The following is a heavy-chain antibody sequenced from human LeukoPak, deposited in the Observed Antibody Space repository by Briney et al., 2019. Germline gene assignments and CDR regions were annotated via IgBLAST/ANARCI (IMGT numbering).Heavy chain of an antibody. CDR2: INPNSGDT. CDR1: GYTFTGYY. CDR3: ARKSSTSRTRPFDY. D-gene: IGHD2-2*01. V-gene: IGHV1-2*02. J-gene: IGHJ4*02. Sequence: ASVKVSCKASGYTFTGYYMHWVRQAPGQGLEWMGWINPNSGDTNYTQKFQGRVTMTRDTSISTTYMELSRLRSDDTAVYYCARKSSTSRTRPFDYWGQGTLVTVSS.